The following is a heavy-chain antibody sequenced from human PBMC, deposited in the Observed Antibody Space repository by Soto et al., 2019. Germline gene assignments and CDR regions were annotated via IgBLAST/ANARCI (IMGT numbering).Heavy chain of an antibody. CDR3: AKASYSLGIEGATDFDY. D-gene: IGHD1-26*01. J-gene: IGHJ4*02. V-gene: IGHV3-9*01. CDR2: ISWNGGRT. Sequence: QPGGSLRLSCKAFGFTFDNFAMHWVRQSPERGLEWVSAISWNGGRTGYADSVKGRFIVSRDNSKSSLYLQMNSLSSEDTALYFCAKASYSLGIEGATDFDYWGQGSWVTVSS. CDR1: GFTFDNFA.